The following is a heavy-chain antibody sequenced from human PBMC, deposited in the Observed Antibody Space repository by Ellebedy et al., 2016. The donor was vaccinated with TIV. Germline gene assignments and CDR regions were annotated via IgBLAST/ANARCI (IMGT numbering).Heavy chain of an antibody. CDR1: GGSISAYY. J-gene: IGHJ4*02. CDR2: IHYSGST. CDR3: ASGFYDSRGYSMPFDY. Sequence: SETQSLTCTVSGGSISAYYWSWIRQPPGKGLEWIGYIHYSGSTNYNPSLKSRVTISVDTSKNQFSLKLTSVTAADTALYYCASGFYDSRGYSMPFDYWGQGTLVTVSS. D-gene: IGHD3-22*01. V-gene: IGHV4-59*01.